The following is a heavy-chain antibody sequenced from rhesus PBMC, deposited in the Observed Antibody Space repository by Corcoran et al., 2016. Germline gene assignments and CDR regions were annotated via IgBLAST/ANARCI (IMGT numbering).Heavy chain of an antibody. V-gene: IGHV4-169*01. CDR3: ARAPCYNTDY. CDR2: NYGSGSST. D-gene: IGHD1-44*01. Sequence: QLQLQESGPGLVKPSATLSLTCAVSGGSISSSYWSWIRQAPGKGLDVIWYNYGSGSSTNNNPSLKSRVTLSVDTSKNQLSLKLSSVTAADTAVYYCARAPCYNTDYWGQGVLVTVSS. J-gene: IGHJ4*01. CDR1: GGSISSSY.